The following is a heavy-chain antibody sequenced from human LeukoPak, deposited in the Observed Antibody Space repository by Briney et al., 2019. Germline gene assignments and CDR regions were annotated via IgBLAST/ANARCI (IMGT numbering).Heavy chain of an antibody. CDR1: GDSISSEY. Sequence: SETLSLTCNVSGDSISSEYWSWIRQPPGKSLEWVGYIYTGGITNYNPSLKGRVTISVDTSKNQFSLRLTSVTAADTAMYYCARGPPFDYWGQGTLVAVSS. CDR3: ARGPPFDY. CDR2: IYTGGIT. J-gene: IGHJ4*02. V-gene: IGHV4-4*09.